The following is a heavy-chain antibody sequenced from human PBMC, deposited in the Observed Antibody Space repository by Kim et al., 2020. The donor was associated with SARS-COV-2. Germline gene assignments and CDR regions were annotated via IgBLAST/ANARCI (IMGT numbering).Heavy chain of an antibody. CDR3: ANSGYRYGIFDY. Sequence: DHPDSVECRFPITRDNSHNTLDRQMNSLRAEDTAVYYCANSGYRYGIFDYWGQGTLVTVSS. J-gene: IGHJ4*02. V-gene: IGHV3-23*01. D-gene: IGHD5-18*01.